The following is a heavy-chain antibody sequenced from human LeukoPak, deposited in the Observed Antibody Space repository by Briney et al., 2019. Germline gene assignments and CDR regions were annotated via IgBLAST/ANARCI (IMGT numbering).Heavy chain of an antibody. Sequence: SQTLSLTCTVSGGSISSGDYSWTWIRQPAGKGLEWIGRVFSSGTTNYNPSLKSRVTISIDTSKNQFSLKLNSVTAADTAVYYCARDLGEYVPCWFDPWGQGALVTVSS. CDR2: VFSSGTT. D-gene: IGHD3-10*02. CDR1: GGSISSGDYS. V-gene: IGHV4-61*02. J-gene: IGHJ5*02. CDR3: ARDLGEYVPCWFDP.